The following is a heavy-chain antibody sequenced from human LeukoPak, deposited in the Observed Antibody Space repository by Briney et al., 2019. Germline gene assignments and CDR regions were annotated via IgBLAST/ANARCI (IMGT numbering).Heavy chain of an antibody. J-gene: IGHJ4*02. CDR3: SRDLGTGRPHDF. D-gene: IGHD3/OR15-3a*01. CDR1: GFTFSDYY. V-gene: IGHV3-11*04. CDR2: ISSSGSTI. Sequence: GGSLRLSCAASGFTFSDYYMSWIRQAPGKGLEWVSYISSSGSTIYYADSVKGRFTISRDNARDSLYLQMNSLRAEDTALYYCSRDLGTGRPHDFWGQGTLVTVSS.